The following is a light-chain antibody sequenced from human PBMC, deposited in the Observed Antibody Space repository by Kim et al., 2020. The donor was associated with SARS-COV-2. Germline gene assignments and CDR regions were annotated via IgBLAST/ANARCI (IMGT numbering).Light chain of an antibody. Sequence: GDRVTIPCRASQSISTYLNWYQQKPGKAPKLLIHTASSLQSGVPSRFSGIGSGTDFTLTISSQQPEDFATYYCQQSYNTPLTFGGGAKVDSK. CDR2: TAS. CDR3: QQSYNTPLT. V-gene: IGKV1-39*01. CDR1: QSISTY. J-gene: IGKJ4*01.